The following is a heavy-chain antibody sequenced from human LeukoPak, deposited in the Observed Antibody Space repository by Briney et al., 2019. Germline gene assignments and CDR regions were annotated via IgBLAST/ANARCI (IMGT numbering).Heavy chain of an antibody. D-gene: IGHD2-2*01. J-gene: IGHJ5*02. V-gene: IGHV4-4*07. CDR1: GGSISGDS. CDR3: ARDRGDIPTALNWFDP. Sequence: SETLSLTCIVSGGSISGDSWSWIRQPAGKALEWIGRIYASGNTNYNPSLQSRVTMSVDTSKSQFSLKLNSVTAADTAVYYCARDRGDIPTALNWFDPWGQGTLVTVSS. CDR2: IYASGNT.